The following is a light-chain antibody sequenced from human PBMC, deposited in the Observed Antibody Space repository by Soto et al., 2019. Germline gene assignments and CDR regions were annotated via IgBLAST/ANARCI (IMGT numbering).Light chain of an antibody. V-gene: IGLV2-14*01. Sequence: QSALTQPASVSGSPGQSITISCTGTSRDVGGYNYVSWYQQYPGKAPKLMSYGVTNRPSGVSNRFSGSKTGNTASLIISGLQAEDEAYYYCFSHRGGDSHVFGTGTKVTVL. J-gene: IGLJ1*01. CDR3: FSHRGGDSHV. CDR1: SRDVGGYNY. CDR2: GVT.